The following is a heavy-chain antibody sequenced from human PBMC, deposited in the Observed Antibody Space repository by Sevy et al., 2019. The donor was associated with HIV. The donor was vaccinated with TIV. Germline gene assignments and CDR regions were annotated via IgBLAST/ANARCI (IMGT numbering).Heavy chain of an antibody. CDR2: FCFGGSKI. V-gene: IGHV3-23*01. J-gene: IGHJ4*02. CDR1: GFTFSIYT. D-gene: IGHD2-8*01. CDR3: AREGCTQPHDY. Sequence: GGSLRLSCAASGFTFSIYTMSWVRQAPGKGLEWVSTFCFGGSKIYYADSVKGRLTISGDNSRNTVYLQMNSLRADDTAVYYCAREGCTQPHDYWGQGTLVTVSS.